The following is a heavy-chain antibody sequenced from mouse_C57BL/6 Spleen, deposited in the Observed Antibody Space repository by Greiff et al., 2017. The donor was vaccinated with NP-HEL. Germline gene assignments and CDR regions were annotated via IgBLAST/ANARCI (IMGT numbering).Heavy chain of an antibody. CDR1: GYTFTSYW. CDR3: ARGIYYDYDEGYYFDY. D-gene: IGHD2-4*01. Sequence: QVQLQQPGAELVKPGASVKLSCKASGYTFTSYWMHWVKQRPGRGLEWIGRIDPNSGGTKYNEKFKSKATLTVDKPSSTAYMQLSSLTTEDSAVYYCARGIYYDYDEGYYFDYWGQGTTLTVSS. J-gene: IGHJ2*01. CDR2: IDPNSGGT. V-gene: IGHV1-72*01.